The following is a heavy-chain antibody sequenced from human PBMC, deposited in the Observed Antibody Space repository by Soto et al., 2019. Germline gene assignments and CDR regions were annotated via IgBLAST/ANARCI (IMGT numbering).Heavy chain of an antibody. V-gene: IGHV4-39*01. J-gene: IGHJ4*01. D-gene: IGHD1-26*01. CDR1: GDSISISSYY. CDR3: AAMLIVGATPYYFEY. Sequence: NTSETLSLTCTISGDSISISSYYWAWIRQPPGKGLEWIGSMYYSGSTYNKPSLKSRVTMSVDTPKKQFSLILSSVTAAYTAVYYCAAMLIVGATPYYFEYWDEGNLVTVSS. CDR2: MYYSGST.